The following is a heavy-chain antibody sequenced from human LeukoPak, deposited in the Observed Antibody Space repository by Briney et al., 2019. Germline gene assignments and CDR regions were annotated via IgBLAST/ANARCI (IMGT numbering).Heavy chain of an antibody. D-gene: IGHD6-19*01. J-gene: IGHJ4*02. V-gene: IGHV4-4*07. Sequence: SSETLSLTCTVSGASISNYYWSWIRQPVGKGLEWIGRIYSSGSTKYNPSLKSRVTMSVDTSKNQFSLKLSSVTAADTAVYYCARSPSGWYGDYWGQGTPVTVSS. CDR3: ARSPSGWYGDY. CDR1: GASISNYY. CDR2: IYSSGST.